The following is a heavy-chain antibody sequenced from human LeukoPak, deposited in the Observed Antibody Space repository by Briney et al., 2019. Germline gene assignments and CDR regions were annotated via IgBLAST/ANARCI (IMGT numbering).Heavy chain of an antibody. CDR1: GFTFSSYS. D-gene: IGHD2-2*02. CDR3: ARESIGYCSSTSCYNDY. Sequence: GGSLRLSCAASGFTFSSYSMNWVRQAPGKGLEWVSSISCSSSYIYYADSVKGRFTIPRDNAKNSLYLQMNSLRAEDTAVYYCARESIGYCSSTSCYNDYWGQGTLVTVSS. CDR2: ISCSSSYI. V-gene: IGHV3-21*01. J-gene: IGHJ4*02.